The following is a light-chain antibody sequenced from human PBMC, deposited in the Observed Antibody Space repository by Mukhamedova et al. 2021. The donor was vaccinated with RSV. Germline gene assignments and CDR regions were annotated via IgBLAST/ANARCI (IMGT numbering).Light chain of an antibody. J-gene: IGKJ2*01. Sequence: LSCRASQSVSSNLAWYQQKPGQAPRLLINGASTRATGIPARFSGGGSGTEFTLTISSMQSEDFAVYYCQQHSNWPPAFGQGTKL. CDR3: QQHSNWPPA. V-gene: IGKV3-15*01. CDR1: QSVSSN. CDR2: GAS.